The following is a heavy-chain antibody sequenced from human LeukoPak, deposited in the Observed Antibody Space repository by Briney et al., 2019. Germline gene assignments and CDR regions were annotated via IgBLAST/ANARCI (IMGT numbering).Heavy chain of an antibody. CDR3: ARTGYGDYPFDY. CDR2: INHNGST. V-gene: IGHV4-34*01. D-gene: IGHD4-17*01. Sequence: PSETLSLTCAVYGGSFSGYYWSWIRQPPGKGLEWIGEINHNGSTNYNPSLKSRVTISVDTSKNQFSLKLSSVTAADTAVYYCARTGYGDYPFDYWGQGTLVTVSS. J-gene: IGHJ4*02. CDR1: GGSFSGYY.